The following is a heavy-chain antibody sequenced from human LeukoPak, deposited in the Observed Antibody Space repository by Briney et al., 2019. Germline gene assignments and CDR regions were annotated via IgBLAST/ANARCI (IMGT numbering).Heavy chain of an antibody. J-gene: IGHJ4*02. V-gene: IGHV4-39*07. CDR1: GGSISSSSYY. CDR3: ARAWMGSHYDSSGYYRY. Sequence: PSETLSLTCTVSGGSISSSSYYWGWIRQPPGKGLEWIGSIYYSGSTYYNPSLKSRVTISVDTSKNQFSLKLSSVTAADTAVYYCARAWMGSHYDSSGYYRYWGQGTLVTVSS. D-gene: IGHD3-22*01. CDR2: IYYSGST.